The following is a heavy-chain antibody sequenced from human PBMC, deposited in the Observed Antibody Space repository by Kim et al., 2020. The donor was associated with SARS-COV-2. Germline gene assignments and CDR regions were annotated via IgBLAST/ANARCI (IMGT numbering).Heavy chain of an antibody. CDR2: ISYDGSNK. V-gene: IGHV3-30*04. D-gene: IGHD3-9*01. CDR3: ARIRYFDWSPPSYYYYG. J-gene: IGHJ6*01. Sequence: GGSLRLSCAASGFTFSSYAMHWVRQAPGKGLEWVAVISYDGSNKYYADSVKGRFTISRDNSKNTLYLQMNSLRAEDTAVYYCARIRYFDWSPPSYYYYG. CDR1: GFTFSSYA.